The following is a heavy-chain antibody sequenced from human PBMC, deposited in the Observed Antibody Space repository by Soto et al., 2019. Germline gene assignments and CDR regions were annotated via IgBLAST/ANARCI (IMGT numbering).Heavy chain of an antibody. CDR1: GGSISSYY. J-gene: IGHJ6*03. Sequence: SETLSLTCTVSGGSISSYYWSWIRQPPGKGLEWFGYIYYSGSTNYNPSLKSRVTISVDTSKNQFSLKLSSVTAADTAVYYCARVGPDMITFGGVPYYYYMDVWGKGTTVTVSS. V-gene: IGHV4-59*01. CDR2: IYYSGST. CDR3: ARVGPDMITFGGVPYYYYMDV. D-gene: IGHD3-16*01.